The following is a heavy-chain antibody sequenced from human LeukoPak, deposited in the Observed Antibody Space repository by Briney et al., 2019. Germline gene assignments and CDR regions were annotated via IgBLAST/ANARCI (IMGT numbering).Heavy chain of an antibody. J-gene: IGHJ4*02. CDR3: ARDQPYCSDSGSFVPFHY. CDR2: ISSSSSYS. CDR1: GFTFGSYS. Sequence: GGSLRLSCAASGFTFGSYSMNWVRQAPGKGLEWVSSISSSSSYSYYADSVRGRFTISRDNAKNSLYLQMNTLRAEDTAVYYCARDQPYCSDSGSFVPFHYWGQGTLVTVSS. D-gene: IGHD3-10*01. V-gene: IGHV3-21*01.